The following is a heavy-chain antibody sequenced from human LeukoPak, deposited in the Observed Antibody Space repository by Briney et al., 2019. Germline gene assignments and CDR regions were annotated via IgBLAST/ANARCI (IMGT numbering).Heavy chain of an antibody. V-gene: IGHV5-51*01. CDR1: AYSFTSYC. D-gene: IGHD3-10*01. J-gene: IGHJ4*02. Sequence: GESLKISCKGSAYSFTSYCIGWVRQMPRKSLQWMGIIYPGDSDTRYSPSFQGQVTISADKSISTAYLQWSSLKASDTAMYYCARHETSNTRVLGYWGQGTLVTVSS. CDR3: ARHETSNTRVLGY. CDR2: IYPGDSDT.